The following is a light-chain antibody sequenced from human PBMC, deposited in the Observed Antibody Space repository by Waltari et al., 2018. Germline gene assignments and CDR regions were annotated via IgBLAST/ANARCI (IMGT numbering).Light chain of an antibody. CDR2: RAG. CDR1: QNIYYS. V-gene: IGKV1-5*03. J-gene: IGKJ2*01. CDR3: QQYKNYPVT. Sequence: DIQMTQSPSTLSASVGDKVTITCRASQNIYYSLAWFQQSPGKPPRVLISRAGSLESGVPLRFSGSGSGTEFTLTITNLQPDDFATYYCQQYKNYPVTFGQGTKLEIK.